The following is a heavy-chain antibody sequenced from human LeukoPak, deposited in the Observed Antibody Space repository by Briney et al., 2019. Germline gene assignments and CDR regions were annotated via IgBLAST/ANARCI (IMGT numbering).Heavy chain of an antibody. CDR1: GGSINNYY. CDR3: ARGVTMVRGVSWFDP. Sequence: SETLSLTCTVSGGSINNYYWSWIRQPPGKGLEWIGYIYYSGSTNYNPSLKSRVTISVDTSKNQFSLKLSSVTAADTAVYYCARGVTMVRGVSWFDPWGQGTLVTVSS. D-gene: IGHD3-10*01. V-gene: IGHV4-59*01. CDR2: IYYSGST. J-gene: IGHJ5*02.